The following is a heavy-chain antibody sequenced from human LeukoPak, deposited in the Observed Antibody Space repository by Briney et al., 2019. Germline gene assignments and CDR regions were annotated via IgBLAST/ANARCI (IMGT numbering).Heavy chain of an antibody. CDR3: ARDYDSSGYYFNWFDP. D-gene: IGHD3-22*01. Sequence: PGGSLRLSCAASGFTFSSYSMNWVRQAPGKGLEWVSSISSSSSYIYYADSVKGRFTISRDNAKNSLYLQMNSLRAEDTAVYYCARDYDSSGYYFNWFDPWGQGTLVTVSS. V-gene: IGHV3-21*01. CDR1: GFTFSSYS. CDR2: ISSSSSYI. J-gene: IGHJ5*02.